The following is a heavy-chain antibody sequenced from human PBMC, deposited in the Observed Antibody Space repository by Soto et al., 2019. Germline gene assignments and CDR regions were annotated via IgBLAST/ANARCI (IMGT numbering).Heavy chain of an antibody. V-gene: IGHV1-69*12. CDR1: GGTFSSYA. J-gene: IGHJ4*02. Sequence: QVQLVQSGAEVKKPGSSVKVSRKASGGTFSSYAITWVRQAPGQGLEWMGGIIPIFGTATYAQKFQGRVTITADESRSTAYMELSSLRSEDTAVHYCARAGGYYDSSGYFHYLDYWGQGTLVTVSS. D-gene: IGHD3-22*01. CDR2: IIPIFGTA. CDR3: ARAGGYYDSSGYFHYLDY.